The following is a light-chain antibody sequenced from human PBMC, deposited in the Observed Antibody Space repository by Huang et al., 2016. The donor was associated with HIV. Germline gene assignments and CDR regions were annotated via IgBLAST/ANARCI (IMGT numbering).Light chain of an antibody. CDR2: GAS. Sequence: EIVMTQSPATLSVSPGERATLSCRASQSVSSNLAWYQQKPGQAPSLLIYGASTRAPGIPARFSGSGSGTEFTLTISSLQSEDFAVYYCQQYNNWLGTFGQGTKLEIK. CDR1: QSVSSN. J-gene: IGKJ2*01. V-gene: IGKV3-15*01. CDR3: QQYNNWLGT.